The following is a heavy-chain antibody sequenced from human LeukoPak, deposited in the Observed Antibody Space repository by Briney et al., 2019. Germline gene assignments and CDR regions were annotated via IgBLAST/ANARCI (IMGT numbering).Heavy chain of an antibody. CDR3: ARAKTITIFGVVIIFYFDY. D-gene: IGHD3-3*01. V-gene: IGHV4-59*12. CDR1: GGSISSYY. CDR2: IYYSGST. J-gene: IGHJ4*02. Sequence: SETLSLTCTVSGGSISSYYWSWIRQPPGKGLEWIGYIYYSGSTNYNPSLKSRVTMSVDTSKNQFSLKLSSVTAADTAVYYCARAKTITIFGVVIIFYFDYWGQGTLVTVSS.